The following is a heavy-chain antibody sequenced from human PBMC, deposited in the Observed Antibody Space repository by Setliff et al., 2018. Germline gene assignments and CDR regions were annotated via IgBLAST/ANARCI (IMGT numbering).Heavy chain of an antibody. J-gene: IGHJ6*03. D-gene: IGHD4-17*01. CDR3: VRGVRGYGDFSYTDV. V-gene: IGHV4-34*01. Sequence: SETLSLTCSLYRVTFTGYYWAWIRQVPGKGLEWIGEISHGGDTNYNPSLKSRVTISLDTSNLQFSLKLNSVTVADTAVYYCVRGVRGYGDFSYTDVWGKGTTVTVSS. CDR1: RVTFTGYY. CDR2: ISHGGDT.